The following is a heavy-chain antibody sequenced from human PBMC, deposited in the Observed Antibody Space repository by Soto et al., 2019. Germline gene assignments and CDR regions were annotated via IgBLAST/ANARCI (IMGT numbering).Heavy chain of an antibody. CDR2: VIPMFPKA. J-gene: IGHJ4*02. Sequence: QVRLVQSEAEVKKAGSSVKVSCKASGGTFISDAVTWVRQAPGQGLEWMGGVIPMFPKANYAQKFQGRPTITADKSTSTVYMELHSLKSEDTALYYCARCHSDSSGPGYLDSWGQGTLVTVTS. CDR3: ARCHSDSSGPGYLDS. V-gene: IGHV1-69*06. CDR1: GGTFISDA. D-gene: IGHD3-22*01.